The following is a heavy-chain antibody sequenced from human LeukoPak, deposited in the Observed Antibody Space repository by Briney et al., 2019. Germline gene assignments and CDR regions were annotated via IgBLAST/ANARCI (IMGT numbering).Heavy chain of an antibody. D-gene: IGHD1-26*01. CDR1: GFTFSSYA. CDR3: AKDRDSGGYLDCFDY. V-gene: IGHV3-23*01. CDR2: ISGSGGST. Sequence: GGSLRLSCAASGFTFSSYAMSWVRQAPGKGLEWVSAISGSGGSTYYADSVKGRFTIPRDNSKNTLYLQMNSLRAEDTAVYYCAKDRDSGGYLDCFDYWGQGTLVTVSS. J-gene: IGHJ4*02.